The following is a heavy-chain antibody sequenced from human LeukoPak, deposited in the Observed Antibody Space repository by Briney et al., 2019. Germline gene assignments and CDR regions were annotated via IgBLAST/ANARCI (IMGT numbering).Heavy chain of an antibody. D-gene: IGHD4-17*01. V-gene: IGHV3-48*03. CDR2: ISSSGSTI. CDR3: AKQGGDYGDYIDYFDY. Sequence: GGSLRLSCAASGFTFSSYEMNWVRQAPGKGLEWVSYISSSGSTIYYADSVKGRFTISRDNSKNTLYLQMNSLRAEDTAVYYCAKQGGDYGDYIDYFDYWGQGTLVTVSS. J-gene: IGHJ4*02. CDR1: GFTFSSYE.